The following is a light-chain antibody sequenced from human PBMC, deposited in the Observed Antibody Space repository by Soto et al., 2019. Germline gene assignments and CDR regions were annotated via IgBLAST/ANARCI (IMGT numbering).Light chain of an antibody. J-gene: IGLJ1*01. CDR2: YDS. V-gene: IGLV3-21*04. CDR1: NIGSKS. CDR3: QVWDSSSDHGV. Sequence: SYALTQPPSVSVAPGKTARITCGGNNIGSKSVHWYQQKPGQAPVLVIYYDSDRPSGIPERFSGSNSGNTATLTISRVEAGDEADYYCQVWDSSSDHGVFGTGTKLTVL.